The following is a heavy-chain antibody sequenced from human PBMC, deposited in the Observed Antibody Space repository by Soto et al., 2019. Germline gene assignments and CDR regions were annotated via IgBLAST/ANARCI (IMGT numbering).Heavy chain of an antibody. CDR3: AGAPTIFGISSDAFDI. CDR2: IYYSGST. CDR1: GGSISSSSYY. D-gene: IGHD3-9*01. V-gene: IGHV4-39*07. J-gene: IGHJ3*02. Sequence: SETLSLTCTVSGGSISSSSYYWGWMRQPPGQGLEWIGNIYYSGSTYYNPNLKSRVTISVDTSKNQFSLKLSSVTAADTAVYYCAGAPTIFGISSDAFDIWGQGTMVTVSS.